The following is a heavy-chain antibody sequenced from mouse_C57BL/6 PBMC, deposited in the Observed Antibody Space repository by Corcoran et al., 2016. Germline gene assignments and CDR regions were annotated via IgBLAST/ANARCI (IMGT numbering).Heavy chain of an antibody. CDR2: ITHSGET. Sequence: QIQLQESEPGLVKPSQSRFLTCSITGFTINSGYYRIWVRQSPGKPLEEMGDITHSGETFYNPTLQSPISMTRGTSKNQVFLQLNSVTTEDTAMYYWAGDREGYDWFAYWGQGTLVTVSA. V-gene: IGHV12-3*01. CDR3: AGDREGYDWFAY. J-gene: IGHJ3*01. D-gene: IGHD2-2*01. CDR1: GFTINSGYY.